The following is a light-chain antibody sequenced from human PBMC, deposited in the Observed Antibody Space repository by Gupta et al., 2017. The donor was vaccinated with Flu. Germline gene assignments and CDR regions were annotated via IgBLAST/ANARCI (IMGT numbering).Light chain of an antibody. CDR2: DVN. Sequence: QSALTQPASVSGSPGQSITISCSGTSTDVGGYNHVSWYQHHPGKAPKLLIYDVNNRPSGTSNRLSGSKSGNTASLTISGIQSEDEADYYCSSYTISGTLVLFGGGTKLTVL. CDR3: SSYTISGTLVL. J-gene: IGLJ2*01. V-gene: IGLV2-14*01. CDR1: STDVGGYNH.